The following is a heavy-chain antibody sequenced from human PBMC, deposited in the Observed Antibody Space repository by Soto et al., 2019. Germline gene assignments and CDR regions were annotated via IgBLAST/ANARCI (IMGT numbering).Heavy chain of an antibody. CDR1: GFTFSTHS. J-gene: IGHJ4*02. Sequence: GGSLRLSCAASGFTFSTHSMNWVRQAPGEGLEWISYITSSDVTMYADSVKGRFTISRDNAKNSLYLQMNSLRGEDTAVYFCVGEVGFQLIYWGQGTLVTVSS. CDR2: ITSSDVT. V-gene: IGHV3-48*01. CDR3: VGEVGFQLIY. D-gene: IGHD2-2*01.